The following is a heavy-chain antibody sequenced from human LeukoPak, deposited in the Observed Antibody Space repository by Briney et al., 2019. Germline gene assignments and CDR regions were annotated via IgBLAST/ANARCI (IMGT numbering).Heavy chain of an antibody. D-gene: IGHD1-7*01. CDR2: IYHSGST. CDR3: ARGWNYLDAFDI. V-gene: IGHV4-38-2*02. Sequence: PSETLSLTCTVSGYSISSGYYWGWIRQPPGKGLEWIGSIYHSGSTYYNPSLKSRVTISVDTSKNQSSLKLSSVTAADTAVYYCARGWNYLDAFDIWGQGTMVTVSS. J-gene: IGHJ3*02. CDR1: GYSISSGYY.